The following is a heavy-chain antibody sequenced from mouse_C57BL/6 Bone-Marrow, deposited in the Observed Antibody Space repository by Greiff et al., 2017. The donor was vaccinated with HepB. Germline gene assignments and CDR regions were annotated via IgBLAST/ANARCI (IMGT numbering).Heavy chain of an antibody. Sequence: EVKVEESGPGLVKPSQSLSLTCSVTGYSITSGYYWNWIRQFPGNKLEWMGYISYDGSNNYNPSLKNRISITRDTSKNQFFLKLNSVTTEDTATYYCAREVYFDYWGQGTTLTVSS. J-gene: IGHJ2*01. V-gene: IGHV3-6*01. CDR1: GYSITSGYY. CDR3: AREVYFDY. CDR2: ISYDGSN.